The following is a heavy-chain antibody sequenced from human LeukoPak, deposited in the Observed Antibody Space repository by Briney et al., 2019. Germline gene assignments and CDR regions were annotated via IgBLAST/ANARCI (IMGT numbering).Heavy chain of an antibody. CDR2: FYISGST. V-gene: IGHV4-38-2*02. CDR1: GYSISTGYY. D-gene: IGHD2-21*01. CDR3: ARWHSHGRYFDY. J-gene: IGHJ4*02. Sequence: PSETLSLTCTVSGYSISTGYYWGWVRQSPEKGLEWIGSFYISGSTYYNPSLESRVTISVDTSKNQFSLELHSVTVADTAVYYCARWHSHGRYFDYWGQGALVTVSS.